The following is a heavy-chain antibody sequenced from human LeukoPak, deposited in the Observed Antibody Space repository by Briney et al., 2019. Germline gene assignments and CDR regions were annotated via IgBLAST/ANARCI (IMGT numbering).Heavy chain of an antibody. CDR3: AISSGWYGYYGMDV. CDR1: GYTLTELS. J-gene: IGHJ6*02. V-gene: IGHV1-24*01. CDR2: FDPEDGET. D-gene: IGHD6-19*01. Sequence: ASVKVSCKVSGYTLTELSMHWVRQAPGKGLEWMGGFDPEDGETIYAQEFQGRVTMTEDTSTDTAYMELSSLRSEDTAVYYCAISSGWYGYYGMDVWGQGTTVTVSS.